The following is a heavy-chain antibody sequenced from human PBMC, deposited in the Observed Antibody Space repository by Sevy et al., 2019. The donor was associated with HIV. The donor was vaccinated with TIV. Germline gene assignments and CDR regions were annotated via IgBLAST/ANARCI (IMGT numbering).Heavy chain of an antibody. CDR1: GFMFSYYA. CDR3: AKDWGIFGLVYYFDS. Sequence: GGSLRLSCAASGFMFSYYALHWVRQAPGKGLEWVAVISYDGSEKYYADTVKGRFTISGDNAKNTPYLQMNGLRPDDTAVYYCAKDWGIFGLVYYFDSWGQGTLVTVSS. J-gene: IGHJ4*02. D-gene: IGHD3-3*01. CDR2: ISYDGSEK. V-gene: IGHV3-30*18.